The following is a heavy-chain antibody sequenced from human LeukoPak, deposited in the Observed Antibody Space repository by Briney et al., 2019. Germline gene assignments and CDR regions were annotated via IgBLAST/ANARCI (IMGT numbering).Heavy chain of an antibody. CDR1: GYSISSDYY. J-gene: IGHJ4*02. Sequence: SETLSLTCAVSGYSISSDYYWGWIQQPPGKGLEWIGSIYHSGSSYYNPSLKSRVTISIDTSKNQFSLKLSSVTAADTAVYYCARVYCSSTGRFAAYWGQGTLVTVSS. V-gene: IGHV4-38-2*01. CDR2: IYHSGSS. D-gene: IGHD2-2*01. CDR3: ARVYCSSTGRFAAY.